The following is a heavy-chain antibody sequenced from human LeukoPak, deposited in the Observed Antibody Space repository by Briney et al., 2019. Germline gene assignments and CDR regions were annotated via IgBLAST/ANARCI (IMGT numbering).Heavy chain of an antibody. CDR3: ARGDDARTSYYYYGMDV. V-gene: IGHV1-69*13. Sequence: SVKVSCKTSGYTFTGYYMHWVRQAPGQGLEWMGGIIPIFGTANYAQKFQGRVTITADESTSTAYMELSSLRSEDTAVYYCARGDDARTSYYYYGMDVWGQGTTVTVSS. J-gene: IGHJ6*02. CDR1: GYTFTGYY. CDR2: IIPIFGTA. D-gene: IGHD1-1*01.